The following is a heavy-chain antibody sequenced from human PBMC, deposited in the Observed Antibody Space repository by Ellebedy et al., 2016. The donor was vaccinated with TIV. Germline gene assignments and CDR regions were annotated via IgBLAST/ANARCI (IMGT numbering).Heavy chain of an antibody. V-gene: IGHV5-51*01. CDR3: ATGARNGYYFDY. Sequence: PGGSLRLSCKGSGYSSTSYRIGWVPQMPGKGLEWMGIIYPGDSDTRYSPSFQGQFTISADKSISTAYLQWSSLRASDTAIYYCATGARNGYYFDYWGKGTLVTVSS. D-gene: IGHD1-26*01. CDR1: GYSSTSYR. CDR2: IYPGDSDT. J-gene: IGHJ4*02.